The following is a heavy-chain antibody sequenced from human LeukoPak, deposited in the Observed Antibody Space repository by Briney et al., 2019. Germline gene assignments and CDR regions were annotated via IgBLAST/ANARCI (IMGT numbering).Heavy chain of an antibody. Sequence: GGSLRLSCAASGFTFSSYAMSWVRQAPGKGLEWVSAISGSGGSTYYADSVKGRFTISRDNSKNTLYLQMNSLRAEDTAVYYCAKDHARIAAAGPLSDYWGQGTLVTVSS. CDR1: GFTFSSYA. CDR2: ISGSGGST. CDR3: AKDHARIAAAGPLSDY. D-gene: IGHD6-13*01. V-gene: IGHV3-23*01. J-gene: IGHJ4*02.